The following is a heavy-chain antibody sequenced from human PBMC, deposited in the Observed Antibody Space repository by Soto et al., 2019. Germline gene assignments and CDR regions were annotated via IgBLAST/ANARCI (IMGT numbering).Heavy chain of an antibody. CDR1: GLTFSSYG. D-gene: IGHD3-22*01. CDR2: IWYDGSNK. CDR3: ARDRGLYYYDSSGLDY. V-gene: IGHV3-33*01. J-gene: IGHJ4*02. Sequence: GGSLRLSCAASGLTFSSYGMHWVRQAPGKGLEWVAVIWYDGSNKYYADSVKGRFTISRDNSKNTLYLQMNSLRAEDTAVYYCARDRGLYYYDSSGLDYWGQGTLVTVSS.